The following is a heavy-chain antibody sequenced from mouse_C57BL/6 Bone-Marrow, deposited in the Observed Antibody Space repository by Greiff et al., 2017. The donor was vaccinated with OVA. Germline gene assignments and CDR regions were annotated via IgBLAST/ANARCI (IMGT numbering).Heavy chain of an antibody. CDR1: GYTFTSYG. Sequence: VKLQQSGAELARPWASVKLSCKASGYTFTSYGISWVKPRHGQGLEWIGELYPRSGNPYYNEKFKGKATLTADNSSSTAYMELRSRTSEYSAVYFCEGDYGWGQGTLVTVSA. CDR2: LYPRSGNP. J-gene: IGHJ3*02. D-gene: IGHD1-1*02. V-gene: IGHV1-81*01. CDR3: EGDYG.